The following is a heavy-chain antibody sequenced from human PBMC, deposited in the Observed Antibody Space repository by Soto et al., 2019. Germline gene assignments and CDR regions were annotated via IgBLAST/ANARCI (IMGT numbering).Heavy chain of an antibody. CDR3: TCHLGALSFPRAFDI. D-gene: IGHD3-16*02. Sequence: EVQLVESGGGLVQPGGSLKLSCAASGFTVSGSAVHWVRQASGKGLEWVGRIRSKTNSYATAYAASVKGRFTISRDDSKNTAYLQMTSLKTEHTAVYYCTCHLGALSFPRAFDIWGQGTMVTVSS. CDR1: GFTVSGSA. CDR2: IRSKTNSYAT. V-gene: IGHV3-73*01. J-gene: IGHJ3*02.